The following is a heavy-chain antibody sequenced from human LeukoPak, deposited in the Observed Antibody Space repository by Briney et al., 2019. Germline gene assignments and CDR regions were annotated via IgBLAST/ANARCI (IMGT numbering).Heavy chain of an antibody. D-gene: IGHD6-25*01. CDR2: INSDGSST. J-gene: IGHJ3*02. CDR1: GFTFSSYW. CDR3: ARVGARLGAFDI. Sequence: GGSLRLSCAASGFTFSSYWMHWVRQAQGKGLVWVSRINSDGSSTSYADSVRGRFTISRDNAKNTLYLQMNSLRAEDTAVYYCARVGARLGAFDIWGQGTMVTVSS. V-gene: IGHV3-74*01.